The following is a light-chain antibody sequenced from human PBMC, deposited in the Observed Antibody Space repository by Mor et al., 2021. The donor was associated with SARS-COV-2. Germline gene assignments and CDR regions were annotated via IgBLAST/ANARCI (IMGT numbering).Light chain of an antibody. J-gene: IGLJ3*02. CDR2: DVS. V-gene: IGLV2-14*03. CDR3: SSYTTSSTLVV. CDR1: SCDLGGGYNY. Sequence: SITISCTGTSCDLGGGYNYVSWSQQYPGKAPKVMIYDVSNRPSGVSNRFSGAKSGNTASLTISGLQGEDEATYYCSSYTTSSTLVVFGGGTKLT.